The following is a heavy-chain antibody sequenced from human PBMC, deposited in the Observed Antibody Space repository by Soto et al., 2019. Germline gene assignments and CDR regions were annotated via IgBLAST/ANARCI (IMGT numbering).Heavy chain of an antibody. Sequence: PGESLKISCKGSGYSFTSYWIGWVRQMPGKGLEWMGIIYPGDSDTRYSPSFQGQVTISVDKSISTAYLQWSSLKASDTAMYFCARQSSGYSSGRQSDYWGQGTLVTVSS. J-gene: IGHJ4*02. CDR3: ARQSSGYSSGRQSDY. V-gene: IGHV5-51*01. CDR1: GYSFTSYW. D-gene: IGHD6-19*01. CDR2: IYPGDSDT.